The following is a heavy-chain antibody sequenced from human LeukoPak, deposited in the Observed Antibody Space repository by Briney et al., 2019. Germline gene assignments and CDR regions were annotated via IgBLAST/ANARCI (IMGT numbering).Heavy chain of an antibody. CDR1: GFTFSSYE. Sequence: GGSLRLSCAASGFTFSSYEMNWVRQAPGKGLEWVSYISSSGSTIYYADSVKGRFTISRDNAKNSLYLQTNSLRAADTAVYYSAELGITMIGGAWGKGTTVTVSS. J-gene: IGHJ6*04. V-gene: IGHV3-48*03. D-gene: IGHD3-10*02. CDR3: AELGITMIGGA. CDR2: ISSSGSTI.